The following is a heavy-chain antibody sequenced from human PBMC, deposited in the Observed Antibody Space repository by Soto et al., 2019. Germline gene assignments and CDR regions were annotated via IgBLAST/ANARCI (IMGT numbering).Heavy chain of an antibody. CDR2: IIPIFGTA. D-gene: IGHD5-18*01. CDR1: GGTFSSYA. J-gene: IGHJ6*02. V-gene: IGHV1-69*14. CDR3: ASHSYGSFPHYYHGMDV. Sequence: QVQLVQSGAEVKKPGSSVKVSCKASGGTFSSYASSWVRQAPGQGLEWMGGIIPIFGTANYAQKFQGRVTRIXXXPNXAXXCQGTVTTTADKSSSXXYMELSSLRSEDTAVYYCASHSYGSFPHYYHGMDVWGQGTTVTVSS.